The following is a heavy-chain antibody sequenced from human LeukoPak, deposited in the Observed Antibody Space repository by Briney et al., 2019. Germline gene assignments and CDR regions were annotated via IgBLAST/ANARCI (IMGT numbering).Heavy chain of an antibody. CDR3: AKDQYGGNPQYYFDY. D-gene: IGHD4-23*01. J-gene: IGHJ4*02. CDR2: ISGSGGNK. V-gene: IGHV3-23*01. CDR1: GFTFSSYA. Sequence: GGSLRLSCAASGFTFSSYAMSWVRQAPGKGLDWVSAISGSGGNKYYADSVKGRFPISRDNSKNTLYLQMNSLRAEDTAVYYCAKDQYGGNPQYYFDYWGQGTLVTVSS.